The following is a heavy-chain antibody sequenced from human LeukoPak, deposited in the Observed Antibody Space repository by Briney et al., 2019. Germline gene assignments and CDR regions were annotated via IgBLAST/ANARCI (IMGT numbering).Heavy chain of an antibody. CDR1: GGSISSGGYS. CDR3: ARETTDNDAFDI. D-gene: IGHD4-17*01. Sequence: SQTLSLTCAVSGGSISSGGYSWSWIQQPPGKGLEWIGYIYHSGSTYYNPSLKSRVSISLDRSKNQFSLKLRSVTAPDTAVYYCARETTDNDAFDIWGKGTMVTVSS. V-gene: IGHV4-30-2*01. CDR2: IYHSGST. J-gene: IGHJ3*02.